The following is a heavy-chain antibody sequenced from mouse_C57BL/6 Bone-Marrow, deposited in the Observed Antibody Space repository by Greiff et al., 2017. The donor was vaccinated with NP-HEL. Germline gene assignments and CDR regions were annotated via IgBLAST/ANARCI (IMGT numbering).Heavy chain of an antibody. D-gene: IGHD1-1*01. J-gene: IGHJ2*01. CDR2: INPGSGGT. CDR1: GYAFTNYL. Sequence: QVQLQQSGAELVRPGTSVKVSCKASGYAFTNYLIEWVKQRPGQGLEWIGVINPGSGGTNYNEKFKGKATLTADKSSSTAYMQLSSLTSEDSAVYFCAREGLRRYGSRRYYFDYWGQGTTLTVSS. CDR3: AREGLRRYGSRRYYFDY. V-gene: IGHV1-54*01.